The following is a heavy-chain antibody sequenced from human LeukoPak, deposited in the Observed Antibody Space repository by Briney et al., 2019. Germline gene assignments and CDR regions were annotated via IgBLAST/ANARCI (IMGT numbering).Heavy chain of an antibody. J-gene: IGHJ4*02. CDR2: INPNSGGT. CDR3: ARDLGDYYGSGSYYNMEY. CDR1: GDTFTGYY. V-gene: IGHV1-2*02. D-gene: IGHD3-10*01. Sequence: ASVKVSCKASGDTFTGYYMYWVRQAPGQGLEWMGWINPNSGGTNYAQKFQGRVTMTRDTSISTAYMELSRLGSDDTAVYYCARDLGDYYGSGSYYNMEYWGQGTLVTVSS.